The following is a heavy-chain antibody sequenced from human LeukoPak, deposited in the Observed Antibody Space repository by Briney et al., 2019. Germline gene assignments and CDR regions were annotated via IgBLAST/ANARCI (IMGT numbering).Heavy chain of an antibody. D-gene: IGHD5-24*01. J-gene: IGHJ4*02. CDR3: ARDRDVAVHHPFY. Sequence: SGTLSLTCAVSGVSIIRTNWWIWVRQTPGRGLEWIGEIYYDGVTNYNPSLKSRVTISIDKSKNHFSLNLTSVPAADTAVYYCARDRDVAVHHPFYWGQGTLVTVSS. V-gene: IGHV4-4*02. CDR1: GVSIIRTNW. CDR2: IYYDGVT.